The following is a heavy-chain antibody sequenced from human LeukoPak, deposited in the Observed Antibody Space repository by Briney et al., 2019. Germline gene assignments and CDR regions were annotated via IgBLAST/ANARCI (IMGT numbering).Heavy chain of an antibody. Sequence: SVKVSCKASGGTFSSYAISWVRQAPGQGLEWVGGIIPIFGTANYAQKFQGRVTITTDESTSTAYMELSSLRSEDTAVYYCAGTRIAAAGDYYYYYYMDVWGKGTTVTVSS. CDR3: AGTRIAAAGDYYYYYYMDV. CDR1: GGTFSSYA. V-gene: IGHV1-69*05. D-gene: IGHD6-13*01. CDR2: IIPIFGTA. J-gene: IGHJ6*03.